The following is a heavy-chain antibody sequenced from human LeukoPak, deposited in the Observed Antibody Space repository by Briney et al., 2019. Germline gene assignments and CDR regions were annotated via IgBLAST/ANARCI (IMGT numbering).Heavy chain of an antibody. Sequence: PGGSLRLSYAASGFTFSSYGMHWVRQAPGKGLEWVAVIWYDGSNKYYADSVKGRFTISRDNSKNTLYLQMNSLRAEDTAVYYCARDPWSSSPYSFDYWGQGTLVTVSS. CDR2: IWYDGSNK. D-gene: IGHD6-6*01. CDR3: ARDPWSSSPYSFDY. J-gene: IGHJ4*02. CDR1: GFTFSSYG. V-gene: IGHV3-33*01.